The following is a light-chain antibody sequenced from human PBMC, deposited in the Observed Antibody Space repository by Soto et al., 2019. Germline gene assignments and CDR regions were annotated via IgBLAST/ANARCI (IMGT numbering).Light chain of an antibody. CDR2: AAS. Sequence: AIRMTQSPSSLSASTGDRVTITCRASQGISSYLAWYQQKPGKAPKLLIYAASTLQSGVPSRFSGSGSGTDFTLTSSCLQSEDFATYYCQQYYSYPRTFGPGTKVYIK. V-gene: IGKV1-8*01. J-gene: IGKJ3*01. CDR1: QGISSY. CDR3: QQYYSYPRT.